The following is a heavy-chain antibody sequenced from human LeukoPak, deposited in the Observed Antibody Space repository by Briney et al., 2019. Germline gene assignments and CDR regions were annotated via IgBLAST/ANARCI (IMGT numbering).Heavy chain of an antibody. V-gene: IGHV1-69*13. CDR3: ARYFWSGYYGHYYYYYYGMDV. J-gene: IGHJ6*02. CDR1: GGTFSSYA. CDR2: IIPIFGTA. Sequence: SVKVSCKASGGTFSSYAISWVRQAPGQGLEWMGGIIPIFGTANYAQKFQGRVTITADESTSTAYMELSSLRSEDTAVYYCARYFWSGYYGHYYYYYYGMDVWGQGTTVTVSS. D-gene: IGHD3-3*01.